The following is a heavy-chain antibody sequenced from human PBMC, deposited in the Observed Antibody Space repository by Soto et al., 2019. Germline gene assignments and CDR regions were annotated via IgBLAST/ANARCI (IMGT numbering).Heavy chain of an antibody. CDR2: IIPIFGTA. CDR3: ARDRGLKNIVVVVAATRSHAFDI. D-gene: IGHD2-15*01. J-gene: IGHJ3*02. CDR1: GGTFSSYS. V-gene: IGHV1-69*13. Sequence: SVEVCCKASGGTFSSYSISWVRQAPGQGLEWMGGIIPIFGTANYAQKFQGRVTITADESTSTAYMELSSLRSEDTAVYYCARDRGLKNIVVVVAATRSHAFDIWGQGTMVTVSS.